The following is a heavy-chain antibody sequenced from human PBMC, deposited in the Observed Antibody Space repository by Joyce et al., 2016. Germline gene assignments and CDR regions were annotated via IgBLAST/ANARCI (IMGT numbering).Heavy chain of an antibody. Sequence: EVQLVESGGGLVQPGGSLRLSCAASGVTFSGNSMSWLRQAPGGGLEWVANIKQDGSAVYYLDSVKGRFTVSRDNARSLVHLQMVSLRVEDTALYYCARGKAFDVWGQGTMVTVSS. CDR1: GVTFSGNS. CDR2: IKQDGSAV. V-gene: IGHV3-7*01. J-gene: IGHJ3*01. CDR3: ARGKAFDV.